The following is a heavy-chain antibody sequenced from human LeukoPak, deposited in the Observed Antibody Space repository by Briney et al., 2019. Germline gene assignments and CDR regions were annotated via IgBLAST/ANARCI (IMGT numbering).Heavy chain of an antibody. Sequence: GGSLRLSCAASGFTFSSYAMHWVRQVPGKGLEWVAVISYDGSNKYYADSVKGRFTISRDNSKNTLYLQMNSLRAEDTAVYYCASARIVGATYFDYWGQGTLVTVSS. CDR1: GFTFSSYA. J-gene: IGHJ4*02. V-gene: IGHV3-30-3*01. CDR3: ASARIVGATYFDY. D-gene: IGHD1-26*01. CDR2: ISYDGSNK.